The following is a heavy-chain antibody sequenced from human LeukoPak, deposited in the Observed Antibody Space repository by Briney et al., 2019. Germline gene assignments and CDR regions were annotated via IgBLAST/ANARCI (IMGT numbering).Heavy chain of an antibody. Sequence: GGSLRLSCAASGFTFSRYSVNWVRQAPGKGLEWVAYIRTSSGGIYYADSVKGRFTISTDNAKNSLYLGMNNLRDGDTAVYYCARDDSWAFDYWGQGTLVTVSS. CDR3: ARDDSWAFDY. D-gene: IGHD2-21*02. CDR2: IRTSSGGI. J-gene: IGHJ4*02. V-gene: IGHV3-48*02. CDR1: GFTFSRYS.